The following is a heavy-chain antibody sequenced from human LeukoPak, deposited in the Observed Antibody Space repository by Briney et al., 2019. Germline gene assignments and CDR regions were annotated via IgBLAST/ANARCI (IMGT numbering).Heavy chain of an antibody. D-gene: IGHD4-17*01. V-gene: IGHV3-23*01. Sequence: PGGSLRLSCVASGFTFSTYGMSWVRQAPGKGLEWVSAISGSGGSTYYADSVKGRFTISRDNSKNTLYLQMNSLRAEDTAVYYCARDIDNGDYVVYWGQGTLVTVSS. CDR1: GFTFSTYG. CDR3: ARDIDNGDYVVY. J-gene: IGHJ4*02. CDR2: ISGSGGST.